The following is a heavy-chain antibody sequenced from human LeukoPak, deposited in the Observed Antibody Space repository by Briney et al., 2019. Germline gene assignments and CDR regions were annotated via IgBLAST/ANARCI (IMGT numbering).Heavy chain of an antibody. J-gene: IGHJ4*02. D-gene: IGHD2-2*01. CDR2: MNPNSGNT. Sequence: ASVKVSCKASGYTFTSYDINWVRQATGQGLEWMGWMNPNSGNTGYAQKFQGRVTITRNTSISTAYMELSSLRSEDTAVYYCARCRSTSCYGGIDYWGQGTLVTVSS. CDR3: ARCRSTSCYGGIDY. CDR1: GYTFTSYD. V-gene: IGHV1-8*03.